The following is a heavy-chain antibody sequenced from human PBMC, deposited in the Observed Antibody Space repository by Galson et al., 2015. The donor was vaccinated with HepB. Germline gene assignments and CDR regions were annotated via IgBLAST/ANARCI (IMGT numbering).Heavy chain of an antibody. CDR2: LSGSGGRT. D-gene: IGHD6-13*01. CDR1: GFTFSSYA. CDR3: AKVLGRHSTTIGDWFDP. V-gene: IGHV3-23*01. J-gene: IGHJ5*02. Sequence: SLRLSCAASGFTFSSYAMHWVRQAPGKGLEWVSGLSGSGGRTYYADSVKGRFTISRDNSKNTLYLQMSSLRAEDTAIFYCAKVLGRHSTTIGDWFDPWGQGTLVTVSS.